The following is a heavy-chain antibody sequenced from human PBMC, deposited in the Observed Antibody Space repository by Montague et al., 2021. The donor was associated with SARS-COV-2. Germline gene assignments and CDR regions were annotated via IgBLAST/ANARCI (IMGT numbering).Heavy chain of an antibody. V-gene: IGHV4-61*02. J-gene: IGHJ6*02. D-gene: IGHD6-13*01. CDR3: ARVRGAAVYCGEVGYYGLDV. CDR2: VYPSGNT. Sequence: TLSLTCTVSGASVSTGHYYWSWIRQPAGKGLEWIGRVYPSGNTNYNPSLKSRVSISVDTSKNQISLKLSSVTAADTAVYYRARVRGAAVYCGEVGYYGLDVWGQGTPVTVSS. CDR1: GASVSTGHYY.